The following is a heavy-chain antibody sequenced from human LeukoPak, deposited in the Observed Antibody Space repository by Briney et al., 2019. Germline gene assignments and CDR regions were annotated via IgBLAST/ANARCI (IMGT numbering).Heavy chain of an antibody. Sequence: ASVKVSCKASGYTFTSYGNSWVRQAPGQGLEWMGWISAFNGNTNYAQKLQGRVTMTTDTSTSTAYMELRSLRSDDTAVYYCARDFYDFWSGYSPYYFDYWGQGTLVTVSS. CDR3: ARDFYDFWSGYSPYYFDY. D-gene: IGHD3-3*01. J-gene: IGHJ4*02. CDR2: ISAFNGNT. V-gene: IGHV1-18*01. CDR1: GYTFTSYG.